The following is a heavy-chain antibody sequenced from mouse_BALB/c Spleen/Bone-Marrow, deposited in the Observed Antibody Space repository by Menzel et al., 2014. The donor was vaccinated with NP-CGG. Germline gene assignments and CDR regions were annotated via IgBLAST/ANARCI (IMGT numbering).Heavy chain of an antibody. V-gene: IGHV14-3*02. CDR3: AVYDGYAMDY. D-gene: IGHD2-3*01. CDR1: GFNIKDTY. CDR2: IDPANGNT. Sequence: EVQLQQSGAELVKPGASVKLSCTAPGFNIKDTYMYWVKQRPEQGLEWIGKIDPANGNTKYDPKFQGKATITADTSSNTAYLQLSSLTSEDTAVYYCAVYDGYAMDYWGQGTSVTVSS. J-gene: IGHJ4*01.